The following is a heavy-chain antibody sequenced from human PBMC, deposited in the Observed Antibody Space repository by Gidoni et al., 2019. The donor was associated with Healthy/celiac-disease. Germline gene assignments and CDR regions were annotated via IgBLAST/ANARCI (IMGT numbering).Heavy chain of an antibody. CDR2: INHSGST. CDR1: GGSFSGYY. D-gene: IGHD3-10*01. J-gene: IGHJ4*02. Sequence: QVQLQQSGAGLLKPSETLSPTCAVYGGSFSGYYWSWIRQPPGKGLEWIVEINHSGSTNSNPSLKSLVTISVDTSKNQFSLKLSSVTAADTAVYYCARGKASRYYGSGSYGYWGQGTLVTVSS. V-gene: IGHV4-34*01. CDR3: ARGKASRYYGSGSYGY.